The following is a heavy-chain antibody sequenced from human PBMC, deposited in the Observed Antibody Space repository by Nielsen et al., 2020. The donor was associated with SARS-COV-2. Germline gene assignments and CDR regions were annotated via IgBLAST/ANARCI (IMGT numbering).Heavy chain of an antibody. CDR1: GYSFTSYW. D-gene: IGHD6-13*01. CDR3: ARSAGGGVAASYYYGMDV. Sequence: KVSCKGSGYSFTSYWIGWVRQMPGKGLEWMGIIYPGDSDTRYSPSFQGQVTISADKSISTAYLQWSSLKASDTAMYYCARSAGGGVAASYYYGMDVWGQGTTVTVSS. J-gene: IGHJ6*02. V-gene: IGHV5-51*01. CDR2: IYPGDSDT.